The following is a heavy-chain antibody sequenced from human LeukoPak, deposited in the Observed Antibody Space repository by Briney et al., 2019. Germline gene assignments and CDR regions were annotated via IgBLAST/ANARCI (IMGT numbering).Heavy chain of an antibody. CDR1: GFTVSSNY. CDR2: IYSGGST. CDR3: ARPQASYGSGSYYGMDV. D-gene: IGHD3-10*01. J-gene: IGHJ6*02. Sequence: GGSLRLSCAASGFTVSSNYMSWVRQAPGKGLEWVSVIYSGGSTYYADSVKGRFTISRDNSKNTLYLQMNSLRAEDTAVYYCARPQASYGSGSYYGMDVWGQGTTVTVSS. V-gene: IGHV3-66*04.